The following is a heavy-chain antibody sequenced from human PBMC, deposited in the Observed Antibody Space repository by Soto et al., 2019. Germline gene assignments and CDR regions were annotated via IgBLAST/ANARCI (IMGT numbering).Heavy chain of an antibody. J-gene: IGHJ6*03. V-gene: IGHV4-59*01. D-gene: IGHD3-3*01. CDR2: IYYSGST. Sequence: SETLSLTCTVSGGSISSYYWSWIRQPPGKGLEWIGYIYYSGSTNYNPSLKSRVTISVDTSKNQFSLKLSSVTAADTAVYYCARDRLNDFWSGYYADYYYMAVWGKGTTVTVSS. CDR1: GGSISSYY. CDR3: ARDRLNDFWSGYYADYYYMAV.